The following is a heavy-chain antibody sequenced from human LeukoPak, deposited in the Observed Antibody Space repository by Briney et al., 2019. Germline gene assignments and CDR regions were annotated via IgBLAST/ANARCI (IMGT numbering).Heavy chain of an antibody. CDR1: GFTFSSYA. CDR2: ISYDGSNK. CDR3: ARSRGAWDPTAFDI. J-gene: IGHJ3*02. V-gene: IGHV3-30-3*01. Sequence: GGSLRLSCAASGFTFSSYAMHWVRQAPGKGLEWVAVISYDGSNKYYADSVKGRFTISRDNSKNTLYLQMNSLRAEDTAVYYCARSRGAWDPTAFDIWGQGTMVTVSS. D-gene: IGHD1-26*01.